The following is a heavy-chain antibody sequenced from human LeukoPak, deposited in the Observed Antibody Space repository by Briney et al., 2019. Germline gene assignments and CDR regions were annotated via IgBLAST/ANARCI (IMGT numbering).Heavy chain of an antibody. CDR3: ARHRVAVAGTNWFDP. J-gene: IGHJ5*02. Sequence: GESPKISCKGSGYSFTSYWIGWVRQMPGKGLEWMGIIYPGDSDTRYSPSFQGQVTISADKSISTAYLQWSSLKASDTAMYYCARHRVAVAGTNWFDPWGQGNLVTVSS. D-gene: IGHD6-19*01. V-gene: IGHV5-51*01. CDR2: IYPGDSDT. CDR1: GYSFTSYW.